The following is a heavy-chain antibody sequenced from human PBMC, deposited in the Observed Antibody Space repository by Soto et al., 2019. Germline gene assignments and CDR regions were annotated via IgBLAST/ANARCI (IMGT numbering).Heavy chain of an antibody. Sequence: SETLSLTCIVSGGSISSGGYYWSWIRQHPGKGLEWIGYIYYSGSTYYNPSLKSRVTISVDTSKNQFSLKLSSVTAADTAVYYCARDLPHAYYYDSSGSPPAFDIWGQGTMVTVSS. V-gene: IGHV4-31*03. J-gene: IGHJ3*02. CDR1: GGSISSGGYY. CDR2: IYYSGST. CDR3: ARDLPHAYYYDSSGSPPAFDI. D-gene: IGHD3-22*01.